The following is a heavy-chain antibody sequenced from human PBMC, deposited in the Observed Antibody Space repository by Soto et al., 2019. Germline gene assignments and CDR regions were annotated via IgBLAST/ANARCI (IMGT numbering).Heavy chain of an antibody. J-gene: IGHJ6*02. CDR1: GYTFTTYW. Sequence: GESLKISCKASGYTFTTYWISWVRQMPGKGLEWMGRIAPSDSYTHYSPSFHGHVRISVGKSTTTAYLQWSSLKASDTAMYYCARSFTLFDCAMDVWGQGTTVTVSS. CDR3: ARSFTLFDCAMDV. CDR2: IAPSDSYT. D-gene: IGHD3-3*01. V-gene: IGHV5-10-1*01.